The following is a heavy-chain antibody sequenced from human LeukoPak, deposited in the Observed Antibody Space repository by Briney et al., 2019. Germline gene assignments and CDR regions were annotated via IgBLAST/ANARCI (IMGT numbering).Heavy chain of an antibody. D-gene: IGHD6-19*01. J-gene: IGHJ5*02. CDR3: ARDRRGSSGWSRGWFDP. Sequence: ASVKVSCKASGYTFTGYYMHWVRQAPGQGLEWIGWINPNSGGTNYAQKFQGRVTMTRDTSISTAYMELSRLRSDDTAVYYCARDRRGSSGWSRGWFDPWGQGTLVTVSS. CDR1: GYTFTGYY. V-gene: IGHV1-2*02. CDR2: INPNSGGT.